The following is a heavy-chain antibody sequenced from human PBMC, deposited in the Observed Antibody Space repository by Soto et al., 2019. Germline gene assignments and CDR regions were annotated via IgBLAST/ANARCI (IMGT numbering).Heavy chain of an antibody. CDR1: GYTFTSYG. V-gene: IGHV1-18*01. CDR2: ISAYNGNT. D-gene: IGHD3-22*01. CDR3: ARAVEYYYDSSGYLTKYYFDY. Sequence: QVQLVQSGAEVKKPGASVKVSCKASGYTFTSYGISWVRQAPGQGLEWVGWISAYNGNTNYAQKLQGRVTMTTDTSTSTAYMELRSLRSDDTAVYYCARAVEYYYDSSGYLTKYYFDYWGQGTLVTVSS. J-gene: IGHJ4*02.